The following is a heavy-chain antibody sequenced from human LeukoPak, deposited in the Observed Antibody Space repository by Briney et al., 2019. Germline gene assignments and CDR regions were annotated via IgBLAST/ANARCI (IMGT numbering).Heavy chain of an antibody. J-gene: IGHJ4*02. CDR1: GYSFTTYW. V-gene: IGHV5-51*01. CDR3: ARQRDYGDDIYSRFFDS. D-gene: IGHD4-17*01. Sequence: GESLKISCQASGYSFTTYWIAWVRQRPGKGLEWMGGVYPGYSDITYSPSFQGQFTISADRSINTAYLQWSSLKASDSAMYYCARQRDYGDDIYSRFFDSWGQGSLVTVSS. CDR2: VYPGYSDI.